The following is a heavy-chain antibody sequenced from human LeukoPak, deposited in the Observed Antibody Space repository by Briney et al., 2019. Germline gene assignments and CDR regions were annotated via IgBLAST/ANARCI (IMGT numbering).Heavy chain of an antibody. J-gene: IGHJ4*02. CDR3: ARTFLSGDGKKVGYFDD. CDR2: ISGDGGGT. D-gene: IGHD5-24*01. CDR1: GFTFSNWA. Sequence: TGGSLRRSCAASGFTFSNWAITWVRQAPGMGLEWVSSISGDGGGTYYADSVKGRFTVSRDNSKNTLSLQMNSLRADDTAVYYCARTFLSGDGKKVGYFDDWGQGTLVTVSS. V-gene: IGHV3-23*01.